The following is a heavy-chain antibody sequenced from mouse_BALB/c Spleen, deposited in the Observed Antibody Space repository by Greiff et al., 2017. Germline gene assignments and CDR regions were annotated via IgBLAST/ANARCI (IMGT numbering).Heavy chain of an antibody. D-gene: IGHD2-3*01. V-gene: IGHV2-9*02. J-gene: IGHJ3*01. CDR3: ARDGYDRFAY. Sequence: VKLVESGPGLVAPSQSLSITCTASGFSLTSYGVHWVRQPPGKGLEWLGVIWAGGSTNYNSALMSRLSISKDNSKSQVFLKMNSLQTDDTAMYYCARDGYDRFAYWGQGTLVTVSA. CDR1: GFSLTSYG. CDR2: IWAGGST.